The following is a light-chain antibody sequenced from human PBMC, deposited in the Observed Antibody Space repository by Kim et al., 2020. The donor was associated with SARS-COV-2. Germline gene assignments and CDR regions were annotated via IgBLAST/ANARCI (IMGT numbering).Light chain of an antibody. CDR3: CSYTSANTPS. V-gene: IGLV2-14*01. CDR2: EVS. CDR1: STDVGGYTY. J-gene: IGLJ1*01. Sequence: QSRPISCSRTSTDVGGYTYVSSYQQRPGSAPTLMFYEVSNRPSVVSQRCSGSKSGNTASLTISGHQAEDEAEYYCCSYTSANTPSFGTGTKVTVL.